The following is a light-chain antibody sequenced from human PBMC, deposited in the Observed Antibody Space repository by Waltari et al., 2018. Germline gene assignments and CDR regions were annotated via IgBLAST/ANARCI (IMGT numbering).Light chain of an antibody. V-gene: IGKV3-11*01. J-gene: IGKJ4*01. Sequence: EIVLTQSPGTLSLSPGERATLSCRASQSVSSYLAWYQQKPGQAPRLLIYDTSNRATGIPARFSGSGSGTDFTLTISSLEPEDFAVYHCQQRDSLLVTFGGGTKVQI. CDR2: DTS. CDR1: QSVSSY. CDR3: QQRDSLLVT.